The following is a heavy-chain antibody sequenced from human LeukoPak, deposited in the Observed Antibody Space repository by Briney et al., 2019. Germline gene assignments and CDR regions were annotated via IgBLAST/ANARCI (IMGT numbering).Heavy chain of an antibody. CDR3: ARVFGGTIFDY. D-gene: IGHD1-7*01. J-gene: IGHJ4*02. CDR1: GGSISSYY. CDR2: IYYSGST. Sequence: SETLSLTCTVSGGSISSYYWSWIRQPPGKGLEWIGYIYYSGSTNYNPSLKSRVTISVDTSKNQFSLKLSSVTAADTAVYCCARVFGGTIFDYWGQGTLVTVSS. V-gene: IGHV4-59*01.